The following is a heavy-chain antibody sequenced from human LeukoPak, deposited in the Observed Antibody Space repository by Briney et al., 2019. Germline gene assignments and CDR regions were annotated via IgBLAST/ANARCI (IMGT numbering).Heavy chain of an antibody. Sequence: GRSVRLSCAASGFTFDDYAMHWVRQAPGKGLEWVSGISWNSGNIGYADSVKGRFTIFRDNAKNSLYLQMNSLRAEDMALYYCAKDVRPHSSGFDYWGQGILVTVSS. CDR3: AKDVRPHSSGFDY. J-gene: IGHJ4*02. CDR2: ISWNSGNI. D-gene: IGHD3-22*01. V-gene: IGHV3-9*03. CDR1: GFTFDDYA.